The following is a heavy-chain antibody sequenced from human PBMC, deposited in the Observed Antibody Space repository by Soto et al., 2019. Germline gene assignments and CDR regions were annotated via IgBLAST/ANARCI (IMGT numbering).Heavy chain of an antibody. CDR2: IIPIFGTA. D-gene: IGHD6-13*01. V-gene: IGHV1-69*13. J-gene: IGHJ4*02. CDR1: GGTFSSYS. CDR3: AGRLIAAAGSNFDY. Sequence: SVKVSCKASGGTFSSYSISWVLQAPVQVLEWMGGIIPIFGTANYAQKFQGRVTITADESTSTAYMELSSLRSEDTAVYYCAGRLIAAAGSNFDYWGQGTLVTVSS.